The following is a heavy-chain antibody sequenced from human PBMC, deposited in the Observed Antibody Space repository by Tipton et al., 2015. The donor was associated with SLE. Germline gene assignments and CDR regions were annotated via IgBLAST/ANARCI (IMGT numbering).Heavy chain of an antibody. CDR1: GFTFRSSS. V-gene: IGHV3-23*03. CDR3: AKGGAGGLFFDS. D-gene: IGHD3/OR15-3a*01. CDR2: IYYGARR. J-gene: IGHJ4*02. Sequence: SLRLSCVASGFTFRSSSMAWVRRAPGRGLEWVSIIYYGARRYFRDSVKGRFTISRDDSKNTLDLQMDSLRAEDTGIYYCAKGGAGGLFFDSWGQGTLVTVSS.